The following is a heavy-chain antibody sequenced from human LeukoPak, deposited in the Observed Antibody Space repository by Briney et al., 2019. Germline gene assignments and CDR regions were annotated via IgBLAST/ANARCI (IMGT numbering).Heavy chain of an antibody. D-gene: IGHD6-13*01. V-gene: IGHV3-66*01. Sequence: PGGSLRLSCAASGFTFSTYSMNWVRQAPGKGLEWVSVIYSGGSTYYADSVKGRFTISRDNSKNTLYLQMNSLRAEDTAVYYCARVSKAAAGYFDYWGQGTLVTVSS. CDR2: IYSGGST. CDR3: ARVSKAAAGYFDY. J-gene: IGHJ4*02. CDR1: GFTFSTYS.